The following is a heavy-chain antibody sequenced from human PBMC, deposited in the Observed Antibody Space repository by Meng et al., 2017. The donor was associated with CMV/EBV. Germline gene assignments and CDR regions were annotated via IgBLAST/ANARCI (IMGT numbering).Heavy chain of an antibody. V-gene: IGHV1-69*02. CDR2: IIPILGIA. J-gene: IGHJ6*02. D-gene: IGHD2-2*01. Sequence: SCTASGGTFSRSTISWVRQAPGQGLEWMGRIIPILGIANDAQKFQGRVTITADKSTSTAYMELSSLRSEDTAVYYCARVVVVPAAKAPAATYGMDVWGQGTTVTVSS. CDR3: ARVVVVPAAKAPAATYGMDV. CDR1: GGTFSRST.